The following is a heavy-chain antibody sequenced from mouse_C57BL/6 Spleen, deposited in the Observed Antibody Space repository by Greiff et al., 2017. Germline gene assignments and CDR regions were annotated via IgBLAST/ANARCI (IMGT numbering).Heavy chain of an antibody. J-gene: IGHJ2*01. CDR3: ARRSYGSSSWDFDY. V-gene: IGHV1-50*01. Sequence: QVQLQQPGAELVKPGASVKLSCKASGYTFTSYWMQWVKQRPGQGLEWIGEIDPSDSYTNYNQKFKGKATLTVDTSSSTAYMQLSSLTSEDSAVYYCARRSYGSSSWDFDYWGQGTTVTVSS. CDR2: IDPSDSYT. CDR1: GYTFTSYW. D-gene: IGHD1-1*01.